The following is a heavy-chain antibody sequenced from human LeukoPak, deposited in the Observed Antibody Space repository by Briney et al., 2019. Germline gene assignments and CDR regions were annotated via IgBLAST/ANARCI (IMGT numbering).Heavy chain of an antibody. V-gene: IGHV1-69*04. J-gene: IGHJ3*02. CDR2: IIPILGIA. Sequence: SVKVSCKASGGTFSSYAISWVRQAPGQGLEWMGRIIPILGIANYAQKFQGRVTITADKSTSTAYMELSSLRSDDTAVYYCVRVRDYYDSSGYYAFDIWGQGTMVTVSS. CDR1: GGTFSSYA. D-gene: IGHD3-22*01. CDR3: VRVRDYYDSSGYYAFDI.